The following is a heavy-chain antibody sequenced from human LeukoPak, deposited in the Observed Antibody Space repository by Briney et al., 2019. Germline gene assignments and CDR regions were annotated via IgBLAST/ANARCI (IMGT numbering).Heavy chain of an antibody. Sequence: PSGTLFPTLAVYGGAFRGFYLSWIRPPPGKGLEWIGEINHSGSTNYNPSLKSRVTISVDTSKNQFSLKLSSVTAADTAVYYCARQTTFDYWGQGTLVTVSS. D-gene: IGHD4-17*01. V-gene: IGHV4-34*01. CDR1: GGAFRGFY. CDR2: INHSGST. J-gene: IGHJ4*02. CDR3: ARQTTFDY.